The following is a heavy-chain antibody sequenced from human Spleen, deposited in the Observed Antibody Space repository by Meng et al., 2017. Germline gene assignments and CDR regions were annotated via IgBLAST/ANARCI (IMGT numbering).Heavy chain of an antibody. CDR3: ARVQYYDILTGQSHNAFDI. D-gene: IGHD3-9*01. CDR2: IIPIFGTA. CDR1: GGTFSSYT. V-gene: IGHV1-69*05. J-gene: IGHJ3*02. Sequence: SVKVSCKASGGTFSSYTFSWVRQAPGQGLEWMGGIIPIFGTANYAQKFQGRVTITTDESTSTAYMELSRLRSEDTAVYYCARVQYYDILTGQSHNAFDIWGQGTMVTVSS.